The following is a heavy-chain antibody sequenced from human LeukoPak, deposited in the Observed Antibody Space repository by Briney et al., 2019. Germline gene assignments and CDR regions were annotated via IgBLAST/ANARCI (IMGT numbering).Heavy chain of an antibody. J-gene: IGHJ4*02. CDR2: IYYSGST. Sequence: SETLSLTCTVSGGSISSSSYYWGWIRQPPGKGLEWIGSIYYSGSTYYNPSLKSRVTISVDTSKNQFSLKLSSVTAADTAVYHCARVRDYDSSPGGPSQFDYWGQGTLVTVSS. CDR3: ARVRDYDSSPGGPSQFDY. CDR1: GGSISSSSYY. D-gene: IGHD3-22*01. V-gene: IGHV4-39*07.